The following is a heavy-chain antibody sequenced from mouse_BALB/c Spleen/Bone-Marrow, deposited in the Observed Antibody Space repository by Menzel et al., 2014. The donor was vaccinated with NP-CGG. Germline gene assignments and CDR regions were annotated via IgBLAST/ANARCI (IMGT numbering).Heavy chain of an antibody. CDR2: ISNLAYSI. D-gene: IGHD2-1*01. Sequence: EVKLVESGGGLVQPGGSRKLSCAASGFTFSDYGMAWVRQAPGKGPEWVAFISNLAYSIYYADTVTGRFTISRENAKNTLYLEMSSLRSEDTAMYYCATIYYGNSYAMDYWGQGTSVIVSS. CDR1: GFTFSDYG. CDR3: ATIYYGNSYAMDY. V-gene: IGHV5-15*02. J-gene: IGHJ4*01.